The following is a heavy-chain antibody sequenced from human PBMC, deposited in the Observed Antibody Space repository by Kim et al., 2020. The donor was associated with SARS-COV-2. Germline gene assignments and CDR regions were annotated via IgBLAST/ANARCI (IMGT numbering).Heavy chain of an antibody. V-gene: IGHV1-18*01. CDR2: ISAYNGNT. J-gene: IGHJ6*02. D-gene: IGHD3-10*01. Sequence: ASVKVSCKASGYTFTSYGISWVRQAPGQGLEWMGWISAYNGNTNYAQKLQGRVTMTTDTSTSTAYMELRSLRSDDTAVYYCARNYYGSGSYYGPMVPYYYDPGIDVWGQGTTVTVSS. CDR1: GYTFTSYG. CDR3: ARNYYGSGSYYGPMVPYYYDPGIDV.